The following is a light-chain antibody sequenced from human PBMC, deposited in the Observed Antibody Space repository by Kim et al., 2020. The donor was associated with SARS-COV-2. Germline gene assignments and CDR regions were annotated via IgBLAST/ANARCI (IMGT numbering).Light chain of an antibody. CDR2: YDS. CDR1: NIGSKS. V-gene: IGLV3-21*04. J-gene: IGLJ3*02. Sequence: SYELTQPPSVSVAPGKTARIICGGNNIGSKSVHWYQQKPGQAPVVVIYYDSDRPSGVPERFSGSNSGNTATLTISRVEAGDEADYYCQVWDSSSDHRVFGGGTKLTVL. CDR3: QVWDSSSDHRV.